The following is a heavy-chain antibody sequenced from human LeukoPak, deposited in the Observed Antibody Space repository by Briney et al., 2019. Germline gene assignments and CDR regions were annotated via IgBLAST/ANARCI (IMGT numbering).Heavy chain of an antibody. CDR2: INHSGST. CDR3: ARGYRLNSCLNWFDP. CDR1: GGSFSGYY. D-gene: IGHD2-15*01. J-gene: IGHJ5*02. V-gene: IGHV4-34*01. Sequence: SETLSLTCAVYGGSFSGYYWSWIRQPPGKGLEWIGEINHSGSTNYNPSLKSRVTISVDTSKNQFSLKLSSVTAADTAVYYCARGYRLNSCLNWFDPWGQGTLVTVSS.